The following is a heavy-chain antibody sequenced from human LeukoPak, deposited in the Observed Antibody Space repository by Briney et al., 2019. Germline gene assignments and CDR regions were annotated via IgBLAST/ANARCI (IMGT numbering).Heavy chain of an antibody. D-gene: IGHD2-2*01. J-gene: IGHJ5*02. CDR1: GDSVSSNSVT. CDR3: ARRLTQYDCFDP. V-gene: IGHV6-1*01. Sequence: SQTLSLTCAISGDSVSSNSVTWNWIRQSPSRGLEWLGRTYYRSTWYNDYAVSVKGRITVNPDTSKNQFSLHLNSVTPEDTAVYYCARRLTQYDCFDPWGQGILVTVSS. CDR2: TYYRSTWYN.